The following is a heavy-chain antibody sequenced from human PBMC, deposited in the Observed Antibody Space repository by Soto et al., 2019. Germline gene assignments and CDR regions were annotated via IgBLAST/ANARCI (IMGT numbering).Heavy chain of an antibody. CDR1: GFSLTTSGVG. CDR3: AHRVLRTVFGLVTTTAIYFDF. J-gene: IGHJ4*02. V-gene: IGHV2-5*02. D-gene: IGHD3-3*01. CDR2: TYWDDDK. Sequence: QITLNESGPTVVRPTETLTLTCRFSGFSLTTSGVGVGWIRQSPGEAPEWLALTYWDDDKRYSASLKSRLTNTKDPSKNQVVLTVSDLDPTDTATYYCAHRVLRTVFGLVTTTAIYFDFWGQGTPVAFSS.